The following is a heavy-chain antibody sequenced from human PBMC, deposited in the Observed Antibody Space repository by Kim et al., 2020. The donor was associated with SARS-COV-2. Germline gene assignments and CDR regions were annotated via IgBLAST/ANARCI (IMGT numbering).Heavy chain of an antibody. Sequence: DCTDSEKRRYTISRDNPKNALYLQLNGLSAEDTAVYYCARDRIGGHGALDVWGQGTRVPVSS. J-gene: IGHJ3*01. V-gene: IGHV3-30*10. CDR3: ARDRIGGHGALDV.